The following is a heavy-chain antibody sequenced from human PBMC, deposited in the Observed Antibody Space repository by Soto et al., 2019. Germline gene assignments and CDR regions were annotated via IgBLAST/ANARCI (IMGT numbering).Heavy chain of an antibody. V-gene: IGHV3-23*01. CDR2: ISGSGVST. D-gene: IGHD2-2*01. CDR1: GFTFSSYS. Sequence: PGGSLRLSCAACGFTFSSYSMSWVRQAPWKGLQWVSAISGSGVSTYYADSVKGRFTISRDNSKNTLYLQMNSLRAEDTAVYYCARGIVVLPDEAGDYWGQGTLVAVSS. CDR3: ARGIVVLPDEAGDY. J-gene: IGHJ4*02.